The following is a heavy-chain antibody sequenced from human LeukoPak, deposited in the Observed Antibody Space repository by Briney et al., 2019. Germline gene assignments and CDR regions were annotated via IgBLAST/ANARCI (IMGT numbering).Heavy chain of an antibody. J-gene: IGHJ4*02. CDR2: ISWNSGSI. CDR3: ARGAAAGTSFDY. Sequence: PGGSLRLSCAASGFTFDDYAMHWVRQAPGKGLEWVSGISWNSGSIGYADSVKGRFTISRDNAKNSLYLQMNSLRAEDTAVYYCARGAAAGTSFDYWGQGTLVTVSS. D-gene: IGHD6-13*01. V-gene: IGHV3-9*01. CDR1: GFTFDDYA.